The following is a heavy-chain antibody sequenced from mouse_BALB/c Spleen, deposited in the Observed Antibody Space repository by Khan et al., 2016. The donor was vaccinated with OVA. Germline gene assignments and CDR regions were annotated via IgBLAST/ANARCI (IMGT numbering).Heavy chain of an antibody. J-gene: IGHJ2*01. V-gene: IGHV1-7*01. CDR3: ARRGLRWDFDY. Sequence: VQLVESGAELAKPGASVKMSCKASGYTFINYWILWVKLRPGQGLEWIGYINPSTGYTEYNQNFKDRATLTADKSSSTAYMQLSSLTSEDSAVYYCARRGLRWDFDYWGQGTTLTVSS. CDR1: GYTFINYW. CDR2: INPSTGYT. D-gene: IGHD1-1*01.